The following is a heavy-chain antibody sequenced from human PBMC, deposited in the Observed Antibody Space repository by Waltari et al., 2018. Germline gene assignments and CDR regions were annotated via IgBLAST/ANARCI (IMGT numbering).Heavy chain of an antibody. D-gene: IGHD3-22*01. V-gene: IGHV3-23*01. CDR2: IGAGGRRT. CDR3: AKDDTTMNSAFDY. Sequence: EVQLLESGGGLVQPGGSLRLSCVASGFSFSNYAMSWVRQAPGKGLGWFSAIGAGGRRTSDADPVKGRFTISSGLSHNTLYRQMNSLRADDTAVYYCAKDDTTMNSAFDYWGQGTLVTVSS. CDR1: GFSFSNYA. J-gene: IGHJ4*02.